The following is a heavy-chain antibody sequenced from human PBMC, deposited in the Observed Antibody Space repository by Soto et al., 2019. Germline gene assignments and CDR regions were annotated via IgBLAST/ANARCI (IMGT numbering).Heavy chain of an antibody. CDR3: ARRVRIAADGNYYYYGMDV. V-gene: IGHV5-10-1*01. CDR2: IDPSDSYT. D-gene: IGHD6-13*01. Sequence: GESLKISCKGSGYSFTSYWISWVRQMPGKGLEWMGRIDPSDSYTNYSPSFQGHVTISADKSISTAYLQWSSLKASDTAMYYCARRVRIAADGNYYYYGMDVWGQGTTVTVSS. J-gene: IGHJ6*02. CDR1: GYSFTSYW.